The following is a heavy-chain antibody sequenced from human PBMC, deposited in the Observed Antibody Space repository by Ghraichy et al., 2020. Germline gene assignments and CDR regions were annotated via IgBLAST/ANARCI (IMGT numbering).Heavy chain of an antibody. CDR3: ARARGMEV. CDR1: GFSFSSFW. Sequence: GGSLRLSCVVSGFSFSSFWMSWVRQPPGKGLEWVANIRYDGNEKNYVDSVKSRFTISRDNAKNSLYLQMSSLRVEDTAVYYCARARGMEVWGQGTMVTVSS. J-gene: IGHJ6*02. CDR2: IRYDGNEK. V-gene: IGHV3-7*01.